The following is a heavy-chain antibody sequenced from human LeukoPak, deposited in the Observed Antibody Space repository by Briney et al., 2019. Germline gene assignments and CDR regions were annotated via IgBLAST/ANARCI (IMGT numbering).Heavy chain of an antibody. Sequence: SETLSHTCTVSGGSISSYYWSWIRQPPGKGLEWIGYIYYSGSTNYNPSLKSRVTISVDTSKNQFSLKLSSVTAADTAVYYCAREDCSSTSCYGMDVWGQGTTVTVSS. D-gene: IGHD2-2*01. V-gene: IGHV4-59*01. CDR1: GGSISSYY. J-gene: IGHJ6*02. CDR3: AREDCSSTSCYGMDV. CDR2: IYYSGST.